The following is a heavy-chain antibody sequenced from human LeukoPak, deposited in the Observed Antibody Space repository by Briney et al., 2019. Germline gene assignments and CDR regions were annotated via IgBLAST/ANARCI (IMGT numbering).Heavy chain of an antibody. V-gene: IGHV1-69*05. CDR3: ARPRTVVPAALDY. CDR2: IIPIFGTA. Sequence: SVKVSCKATGGTFSSYTISWVRQAPGQGLEWMGGIIPIFGTANYAQKFQGRVTITTDESTSTAYMELSSLRSEDTAVYYCARPRTVVPAALDYWGQGTLVTVSS. D-gene: IGHD2-2*01. CDR1: GGTFSSYT. J-gene: IGHJ4*02.